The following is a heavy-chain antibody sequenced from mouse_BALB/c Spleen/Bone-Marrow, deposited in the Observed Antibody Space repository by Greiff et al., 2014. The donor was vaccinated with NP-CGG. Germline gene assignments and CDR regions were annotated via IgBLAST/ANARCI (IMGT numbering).Heavy chain of an antibody. V-gene: IGHV5-4*02. J-gene: IGHJ4*01. CDR1: GFTFSDYY. CDR2: ISDDGGNT. CDR3: VRETGPRAMDY. D-gene: IGHD4-1*01. Sequence: EVMLVESGGGLVKPGGSLKLSCAASGFTFSDYYMFWVRQTPEKRLEWVATISDDGGNTYYRDSVKGRFTISRDNAKNKLNLQMSSLKSEDTATYHCVRETGPRAMDYWGQGTSVTVSS.